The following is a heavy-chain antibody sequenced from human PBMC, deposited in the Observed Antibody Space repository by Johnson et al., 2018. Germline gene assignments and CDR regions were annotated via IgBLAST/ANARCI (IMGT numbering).Heavy chain of an antibody. D-gene: IGHD6-13*01. J-gene: IGHJ6*02. V-gene: IGHV3-9*01. Sequence: VQLVQSGGGVVQHGRSLRLSCAASGFTFDDYAMHWVRQAPGKGLEWVSGISWNSGSIGYADSVKGRLTISRDNAKNSLYLQMNSLRAEDTALYYCAKWGDSSSGWCYYGMDVWGQGTTVTVSS. CDR1: GFTFDDYA. CDR3: AKWGDSSSGWCYYGMDV. CDR2: ISWNSGSI.